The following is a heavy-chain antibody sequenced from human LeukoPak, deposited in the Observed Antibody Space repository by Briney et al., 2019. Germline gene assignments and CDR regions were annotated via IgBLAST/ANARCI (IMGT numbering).Heavy chain of an antibody. J-gene: IGHJ4*02. CDR2: ISYDGSNK. Sequence: GGSLRLSCAASGFTFSSYAMHWVRQAPGKGLEWVAVISYDGSNKYYADSVKGRFTISRDNSKNTLYLQMNSLRAEDTAVYYWGGEMGGGGFDYWGQGTLVTVSS. CDR3: GGEMGGGGFDY. CDR1: GFTFSSYA. D-gene: IGHD3-16*01. V-gene: IGHV3-30-3*01.